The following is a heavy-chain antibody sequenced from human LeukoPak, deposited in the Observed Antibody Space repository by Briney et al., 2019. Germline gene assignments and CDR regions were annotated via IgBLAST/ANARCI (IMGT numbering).Heavy chain of an antibody. CDR3: ARFGFWGSYRLKLGMDV. D-gene: IGHD3-16*02. Sequence: SSETLSLTCAVYGGSFSGYYWSWIRQPPGKGLEWIGEINHSGSTNYNPSLKSRVTISVDTSKNQFSLKLSSVTAADTAVYYCARFGFWGSYRLKLGMDVWGKGTTVTVSS. CDR2: INHSGST. J-gene: IGHJ6*03. CDR1: GGSFSGYY. V-gene: IGHV4-34*01.